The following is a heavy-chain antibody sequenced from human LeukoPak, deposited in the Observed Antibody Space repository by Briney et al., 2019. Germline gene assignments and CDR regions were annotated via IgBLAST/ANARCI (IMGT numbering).Heavy chain of an antibody. CDR3: ARDPSNTSGWKTWFDT. J-gene: IGHJ5*02. CDR2: ISAYNGNT. D-gene: IGHD6-19*01. V-gene: IGHV1-18*03. Sequence: ASVKVSCKASGYTFTSYGISWLRQAPGQGLEWMGWISAYNGNTNYAQKLQGRVTLSTDTPTTTVYMELRSLRSDDMAVYYCARDPSNTSGWKTWFDTWGQGTPVTVSS. CDR1: GYTFTSYG.